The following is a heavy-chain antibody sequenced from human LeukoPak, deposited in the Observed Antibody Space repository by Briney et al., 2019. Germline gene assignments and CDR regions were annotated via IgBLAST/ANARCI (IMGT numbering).Heavy chain of an antibody. Sequence: SQTLSLTCTVSGDSISSGDYYWTWIRQPPGKGLEWIGEINHSGSTNYNPSLKSRVTISVDTSKNQFSLKLSSVTAADTAVYYCAKFYYDSSHPLRDLWGRGTLVTVSS. J-gene: IGHJ2*01. CDR3: AKFYYDSSHPLRDL. CDR1: GDSISSGDYY. CDR2: INHSGST. D-gene: IGHD3-22*01. V-gene: IGHV4-30-4*01.